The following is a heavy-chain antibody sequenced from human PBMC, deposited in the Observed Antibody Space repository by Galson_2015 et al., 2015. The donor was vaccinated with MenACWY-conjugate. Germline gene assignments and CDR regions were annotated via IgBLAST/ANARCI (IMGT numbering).Heavy chain of an antibody. J-gene: IGHJ4*01. Sequence: SLRLSCAASGFIFNTHWLHWVRHAPGKGLVWVSRINPGGSSTTYADSVKDRFTISRDNAKNTLYLQMNSLRPEDTAVFYCAKSRGASFYFYSWGQGALVTVSS. D-gene: IGHD1-26*01. CDR3: AKSRGASFYFYS. V-gene: IGHV3-74*01. CDR2: INPGGSST. CDR1: GFIFNTHW.